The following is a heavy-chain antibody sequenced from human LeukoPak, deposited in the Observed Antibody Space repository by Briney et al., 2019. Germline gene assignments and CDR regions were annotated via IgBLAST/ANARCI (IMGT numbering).Heavy chain of an antibody. V-gene: IGHV1-46*01. CDR3: ARDLYPTWIQLLGPFDY. CDR1: GYTFTSYY. D-gene: IGHD5-18*01. Sequence: ASVKVSCKASGYTFTSYYMHWVRQAPGQGLEWMGIINPSGGSTSYAQKFQGRVTMTRDTSTSTVYMELSSLRSEDTAVYYCARDLYPTWIQLLGPFDYWGQGTPVTVSS. J-gene: IGHJ4*02. CDR2: INPSGGST.